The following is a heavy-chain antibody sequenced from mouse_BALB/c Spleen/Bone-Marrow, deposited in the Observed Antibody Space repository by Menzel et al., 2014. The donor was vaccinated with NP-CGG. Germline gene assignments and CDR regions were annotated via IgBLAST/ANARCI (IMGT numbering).Heavy chain of an antibody. J-gene: IGHJ3*01. Sequence: QVQLQQPGAELVRPGASVTLSCKASGYTFTDYEMHWVKQTPVHGLEWIGAIDPETGGTAYNQKFKGKATLTADKSSSTAYMELRSLTSEDSAVYYCTSCDWFAYWGQGTLVTVSA. CDR3: TSCDWFAY. CDR1: GYTFTDYE. CDR2: IDPETGGT. V-gene: IGHV1-15*01.